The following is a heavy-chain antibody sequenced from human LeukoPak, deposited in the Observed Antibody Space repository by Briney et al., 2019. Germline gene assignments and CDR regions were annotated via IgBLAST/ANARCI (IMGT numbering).Heavy chain of an antibody. CDR1: GGSISSYY. V-gene: IGHV4-59*01. Sequence: SETLSLTCTVSGGSISSYYWRWIRQPPGKGLEWIGYIYYSGSTNYNPSLKSRVTISVDTSKNQFSLKLSSVTAADTAVYYCARAAPTTSYYYDSRMYYFDYWGQGTLVTVSS. D-gene: IGHD3-22*01. CDR2: IYYSGST. CDR3: ARAAPTTSYYYDSRMYYFDY. J-gene: IGHJ4*02.